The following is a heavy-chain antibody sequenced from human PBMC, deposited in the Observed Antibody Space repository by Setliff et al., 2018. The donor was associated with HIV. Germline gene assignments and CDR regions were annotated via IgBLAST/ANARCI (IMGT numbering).Heavy chain of an antibody. Sequence: GGSLRLSCTASGFTFGDYAMSWVRQAPGKGLEWVGYIRSKAFGGTIEYAASVKGRFTISRDDSKSIAYLQMNSLKTEDTGVYYCTRERASSSWWYDAFDIWGQGTVVTV. CDR3: TRERASSSWWYDAFDI. V-gene: IGHV3-49*04. CDR1: GFTFGDYA. D-gene: IGHD6-13*01. J-gene: IGHJ3*02. CDR2: IRSKAFGGTI.